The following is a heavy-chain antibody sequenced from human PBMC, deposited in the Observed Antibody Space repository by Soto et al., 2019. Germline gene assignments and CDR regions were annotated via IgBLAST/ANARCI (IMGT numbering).Heavy chain of an antibody. CDR3: ARCGGDCYPHHDAFDI. V-gene: IGHV1-69*02. J-gene: IGHJ3*02. Sequence: QVQLVQSGAEVKKPGSSVKVSCKASGGTFSSYTISWVRQAPGQGLEWMGRIIPILGIANYAQKFQGRVTITADKSTSTAYMGLSSLRSEDTAVYYCARCGGDCYPHHDAFDIWGQGTMVTVSS. D-gene: IGHD2-21*02. CDR1: GGTFSSYT. CDR2: IIPILGIA.